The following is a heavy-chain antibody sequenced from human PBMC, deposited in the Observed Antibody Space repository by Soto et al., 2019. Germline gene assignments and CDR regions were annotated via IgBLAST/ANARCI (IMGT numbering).Heavy chain of an antibody. V-gene: IGHV3-23*01. D-gene: IGHD4-17*01. J-gene: IGHJ4*02. CDR1: AFTFGTYA. Sequence: GGSLRLSCEGSAFTFGTYAMTWVRQAPGKGLEWLSAISVGSTTIKYADSVKGRFTISRDNSKNMLYLQMNSLRAEDTAIYYCAKDTNGDYIGAFDSWGQGTLVTVS. CDR3: AKDTNGDYIGAFDS. CDR2: ISVGSTTI.